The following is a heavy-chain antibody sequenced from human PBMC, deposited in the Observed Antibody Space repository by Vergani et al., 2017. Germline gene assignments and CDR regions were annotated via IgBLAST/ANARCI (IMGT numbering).Heavy chain of an antibody. CDR2: IYYSGST. Sequence: QVQLQESGPGLVKPSETLSLTCTVSGGSISSYYWSWIRQPPVKGLEWIGYIYYSGSTNYNPSLKSRVTISVDTSKNQFSLKLSSVTAADTTVYYCARVSDCSGGSCYSFDYWGQGTLVTVSS. V-gene: IGHV4-59*01. D-gene: IGHD2-15*01. CDR1: GGSISSYY. CDR3: ARVSDCSGGSCYSFDY. J-gene: IGHJ4*02.